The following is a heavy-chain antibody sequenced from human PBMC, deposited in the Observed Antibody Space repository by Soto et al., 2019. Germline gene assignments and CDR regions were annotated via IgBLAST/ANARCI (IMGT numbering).Heavy chain of an antibody. CDR3: AMVDVYVTPSPQDV. J-gene: IGHJ6*02. CDR2: INTYNGNT. Sequence: ASVKGSCKGSGDTINVYSIGWPRQAPGQGLEWMGWINTYNGNTNYAQNHQGRATLTTDTSTSTAYMELTSLRSNDTSIYYCAMVDVYVTPSPQDVWGQGTTVTVSS. V-gene: IGHV1-18*01. CDR1: GDTINVYS. D-gene: IGHD3-16*01.